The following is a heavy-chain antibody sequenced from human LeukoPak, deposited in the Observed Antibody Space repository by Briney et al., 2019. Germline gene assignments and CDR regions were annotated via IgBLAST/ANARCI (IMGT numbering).Heavy chain of an antibody. CDR1: GFTFSDYW. D-gene: IGHD2-15*01. CDR3: ARGPATFFDH. J-gene: IGHJ4*02. V-gene: IGHV3-7*03. CDR2: IKGDETEK. Sequence: GGSLRLSCAASGFTFSDYWMHWVRRAPGKGLEWVANIKGDETEKYYVDSVKGRFTISRDNPKNTLFLQMNSLRADDTAVYYCARGPATFFDHWGQGTLVTVSS.